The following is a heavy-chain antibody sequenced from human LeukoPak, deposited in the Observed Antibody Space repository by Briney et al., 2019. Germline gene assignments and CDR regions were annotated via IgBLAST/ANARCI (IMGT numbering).Heavy chain of an antibody. J-gene: IGHJ4*02. CDR3: AHRRYFDWLPLLFDY. CDR1: GFTFSSYA. CDR2: ISGSGGST. D-gene: IGHD3-9*01. Sequence: PGGSLRLSCAASGFTFSSYAMSWVRQAPGKGLEWVSAISGSGGSTYYADSVKGRFTISRDNSKNTLYLQMNSLRAEDTAVYYCAHRRYFDWLPLLFDYWGQGTLVTVSS. V-gene: IGHV3-23*01.